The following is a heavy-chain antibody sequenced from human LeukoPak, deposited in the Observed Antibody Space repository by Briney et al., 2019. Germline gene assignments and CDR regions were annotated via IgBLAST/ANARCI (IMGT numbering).Heavy chain of an antibody. CDR3: ARVAAAGSFDY. CDR1: GYTFTSYA. V-gene: IGHV1-3*01. Sequence: ASVTVSFKASGYTFTSYAMHWVRQAPGQRLEWMGWINAGNGNTKYSQKFQGRVTITRDTSASTAYMELSSLRSEDTAVYYCARVAAAGSFDYWGQGTLVTVFS. D-gene: IGHD6-13*01. J-gene: IGHJ4*02. CDR2: INAGNGNT.